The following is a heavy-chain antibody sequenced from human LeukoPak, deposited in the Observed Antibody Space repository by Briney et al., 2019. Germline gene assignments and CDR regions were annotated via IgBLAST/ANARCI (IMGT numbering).Heavy chain of an antibody. Sequence: GASVKVSCKASGYTFTGYYMHWVRQAPGQGLEWMGWINPNSGGTNYAQKFQGRVTMTRDTSISTAYMELSRLRSDDTAVYYCAREHCSGGSCYPPGGFDPWGQGTLVTVSS. CDR2: INPNSGGT. V-gene: IGHV1-2*02. CDR3: AREHCSGGSCYPPGGFDP. CDR1: GYTFTGYY. J-gene: IGHJ5*02. D-gene: IGHD2-15*01.